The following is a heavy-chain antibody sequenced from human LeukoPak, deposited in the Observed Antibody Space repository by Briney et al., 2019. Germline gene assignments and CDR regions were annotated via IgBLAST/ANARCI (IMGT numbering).Heavy chain of an antibody. J-gene: IGHJ4*02. D-gene: IGHD6-19*01. CDR2: ISYDGSNK. V-gene: IGHV3-30-3*01. CDR1: GFTFSSYA. Sequence: PGGSLRLSCAASGFTFSSYAVHWVRQAPGKGLEWVAVISYDGSNKYYADSVKGRFTISRDNSKNTLYLQMNSLRAEDTAVYYCASEYSSGWYYSRRYYFDYWGQGTLVTVSS. CDR3: ASEYSSGWYYSRRYYFDY.